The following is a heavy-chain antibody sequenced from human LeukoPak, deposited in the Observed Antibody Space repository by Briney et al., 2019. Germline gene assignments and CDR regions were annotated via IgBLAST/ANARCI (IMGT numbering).Heavy chain of an antibody. CDR3: ARDYVIFGVVQYYYYGMDV. D-gene: IGHD3-3*01. V-gene: IGHV3-53*01. CDR1: GFTFSSNY. CDR2: IYSGGST. J-gene: IGHJ6*02. Sequence: GGSLRLSCAASGFTFSSNYMSWVRQAPGKGLEWVSVIYSGGSTYYADSVKGRFTISRDNSKNTLYLQMNSLRAEDTAVYYCARDYVIFGVVQYYYYGMDVWGQGTTVTVSS.